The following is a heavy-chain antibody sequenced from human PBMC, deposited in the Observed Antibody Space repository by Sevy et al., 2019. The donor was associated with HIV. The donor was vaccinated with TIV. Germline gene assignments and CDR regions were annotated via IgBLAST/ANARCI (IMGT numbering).Heavy chain of an antibody. CDR2: ISSSSSYI. CDR3: ARFCSGVSCFYHDAFDI. V-gene: IGHV3-21*01. Sequence: GGSLRLSCAASGFTFSSYSMNWVRQAPGKGLEWVSSISSSSSYIYYADSVKGRFTISRDNAKNSLYLQMNSLRAEDTAVYYCARFCSGVSCFYHDAFDIWGQGTMVTVSS. J-gene: IGHJ3*02. CDR1: GFTFSSYS. D-gene: IGHD2-15*01.